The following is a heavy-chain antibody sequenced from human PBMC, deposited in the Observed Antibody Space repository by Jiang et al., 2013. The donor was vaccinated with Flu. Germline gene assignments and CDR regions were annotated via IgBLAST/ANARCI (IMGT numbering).Heavy chain of an antibody. V-gene: IGHV1-18*01. CDR1: GYNFFSHG. CDR3: ARDRVSSRYYGSGSYGSGMDV. D-gene: IGHD3-10*01. Sequence: GAEVKKPGASVKVSCKASGYNFFSHGISWVRQAPGQGLEWMGWINTYNANTNYAQKLQGRVTMTTDTSTSTAYMELRSLRSDDTAVYYCARDRVSSRYYGSGSYGSGMDVWGQGTTVTVSS. CDR2: INTYNANT. J-gene: IGHJ6*02.